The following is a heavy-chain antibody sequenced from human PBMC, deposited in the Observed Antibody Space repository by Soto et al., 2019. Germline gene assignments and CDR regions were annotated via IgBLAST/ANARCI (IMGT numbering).Heavy chain of an antibody. J-gene: IGHJ3*02. V-gene: IGHV1-3*01. CDR2: INAGNGNT. CDR3: ARDRPYYDSSRPGFDI. Sequence: ASVKVSCKASGYTFTSYAMHWVRQAPGQRLEWMGWINAGNGNTKYSQKFQGRVTITRDTSASTAYMELSSLRSEDTAVYYCARDRPYYDSSRPGFDIWGQGTMVTVSS. D-gene: IGHD3-22*01. CDR1: GYTFTSYA.